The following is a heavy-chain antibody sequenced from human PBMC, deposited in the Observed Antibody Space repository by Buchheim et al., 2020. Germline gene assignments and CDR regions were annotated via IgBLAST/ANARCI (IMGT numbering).Heavy chain of an antibody. CDR1: GFIFSNYW. CDR3: LGGGYSSS. CDR2: IKPDRSDK. D-gene: IGHD6-13*01. Sequence: EVQLVESGGGLVQPGGSLRLSCAASGFIFSNYWMNWVRQAPGKGLQWVANIKPDRSDKYYVDPVKGRFTVSRDNAKNSVYLQMNSLRVEDTAVYYCLGGGYSSSWGQGTL. J-gene: IGHJ4*02. V-gene: IGHV3-7*01.